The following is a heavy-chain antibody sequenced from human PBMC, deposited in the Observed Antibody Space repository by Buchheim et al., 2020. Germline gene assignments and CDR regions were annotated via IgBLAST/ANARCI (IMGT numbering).Heavy chain of an antibody. J-gene: IGHJ3*02. CDR2: ISSSGRTI. CDR3: ARDTCGGDCYSGTDAFDI. CDR1: GFTFSSYW. D-gene: IGHD2-21*02. V-gene: IGHV3-48*04. Sequence: EVQLVESGGGLVQPGGSLRLSCAASGFTFSSYWMSWVRQAPGKGLEWISYISSSGRTIYYADSVKGRFTISRDNAKNSLYLQMNSLRAEDTAVYYCARDTCGGDCYSGTDAFDIWGQGT.